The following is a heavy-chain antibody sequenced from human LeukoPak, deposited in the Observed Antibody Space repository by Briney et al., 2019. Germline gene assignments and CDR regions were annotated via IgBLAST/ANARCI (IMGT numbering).Heavy chain of an antibody. CDR1: GYTFTSYY. J-gene: IGHJ6*01. D-gene: IGHD3-10*01. CDR2: INPSGGST. CDR3: GRADYYGSGSFYRPYYYYGMDV. Sequence: ASVKVSCKASGYTFTSYYMHWVRQAPGQALEWLGIINPSGGSTIHGQKFQGRVTMTRDTSTSTGYMELSSLRSEDTAVYYCGRADYYGSGSFYRPYYYYGMDVWGQGTTVTVAS. V-gene: IGHV1-46*01.